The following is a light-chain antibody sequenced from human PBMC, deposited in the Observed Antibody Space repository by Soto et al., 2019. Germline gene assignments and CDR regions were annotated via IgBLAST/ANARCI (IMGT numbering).Light chain of an antibody. CDR2: GAS. V-gene: IGKV3-20*01. CDR3: QQYHNWPPVT. CDR1: QSVSSSY. J-gene: IGKJ4*01. Sequence: EIVLTQSPGTLSLSPGERAILSCRASQSVSSSYLAWYRQKPGQAPSLLIYGASSRATGIPDRFSGSGSGTEFTLTISSLQSQDFAIFYCQQYHNWPPVTFGGGTKVDIK.